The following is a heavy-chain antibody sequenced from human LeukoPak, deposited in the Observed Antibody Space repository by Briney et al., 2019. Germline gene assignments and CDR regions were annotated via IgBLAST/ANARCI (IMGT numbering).Heavy chain of an antibody. CDR2: IIPIFGTA. J-gene: IGHJ3*02. CDR1: GGTFSSYA. V-gene: IGHV1-69*01. Sequence: ASVKVSCKASGGTFSSYAFSWVRQAPGQGLEWMGGIIPIFGTANYAQKFQGRVTITADESTSTAYMELSSLRSEDTAVYYCATRGEYYDSSGYKNDAFDIWGQGTMVTVSS. D-gene: IGHD3-22*01. CDR3: ATRGEYYDSSGYKNDAFDI.